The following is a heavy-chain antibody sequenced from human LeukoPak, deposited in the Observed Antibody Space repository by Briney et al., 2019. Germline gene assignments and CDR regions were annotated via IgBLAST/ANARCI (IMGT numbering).Heavy chain of an antibody. CDR1: GYTFTTHY. D-gene: IGHD3-9*01. Sequence: GASVKVSCKASGYTFTTHYMHWVRQAPGQGLEWMGIINPSGVSTTYAQKFQGKVTMTRDTSTSTVYMELSSLRSEDTAVYYCARALKYYDILTGYPYYFDYWGQGTLVTVSS. V-gene: IGHV1-46*01. CDR3: ARALKYYDILTGYPYYFDY. CDR2: INPSGVST. J-gene: IGHJ4*02.